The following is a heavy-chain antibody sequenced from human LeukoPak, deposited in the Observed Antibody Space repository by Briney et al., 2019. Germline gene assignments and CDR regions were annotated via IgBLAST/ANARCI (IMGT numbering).Heavy chain of an antibody. CDR3: ASQRATLGYCGGGSCRLDC. J-gene: IGHJ4*02. CDR1: GGSISSTNW. Sequence: SETLSLTCGVSGGSISSTNWYSWVRQPPGQGLEWIGEISLSGLTNYNPSLKSRVTMSLDKSKNLLSLTLTSVTAADTAVYYCASQRATLGYCGGGSCRLDCWGQGTLVTVSS. CDR2: ISLSGLT. V-gene: IGHV4-4*02. D-gene: IGHD2-15*01.